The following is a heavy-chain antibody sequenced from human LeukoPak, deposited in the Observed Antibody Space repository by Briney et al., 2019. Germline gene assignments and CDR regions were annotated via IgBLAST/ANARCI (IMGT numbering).Heavy chain of an antibody. CDR2: IYHSGST. J-gene: IGHJ4*02. Sequence: SETLSLTCAVSGGSISSGGYSWSWIRQPPGKGLEWIGYIYHSGSTYYNPSLKSRVSISVDRSKNQFSLKLSSVTAADTAVYYCASGTECGGDCYSLWGQGTLVTVSS. V-gene: IGHV4-30-2*01. CDR1: GGSISSGGYS. CDR3: ASGTECGGDCYSL. D-gene: IGHD2-21*02.